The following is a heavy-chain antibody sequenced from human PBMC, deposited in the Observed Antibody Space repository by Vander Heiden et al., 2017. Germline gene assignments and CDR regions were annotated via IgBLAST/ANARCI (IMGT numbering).Heavy chain of an antibody. Sequence: EVQLLDSGGGLAQPGGSLRLSCVASGFTFNNYAMTWVRQAPGKGLERLSTISGDASSTYYADSVRGRLTISRDNSKSTVYLQMNSLRADDTAVYYCAKHPSLNLGWYFDYWGQGTLVTVSS. V-gene: IGHV3-23*01. CDR2: ISGDASST. D-gene: IGHD6-19*01. CDR1: GFTFNNYA. CDR3: AKHPSLNLGWYFDY. J-gene: IGHJ4*02.